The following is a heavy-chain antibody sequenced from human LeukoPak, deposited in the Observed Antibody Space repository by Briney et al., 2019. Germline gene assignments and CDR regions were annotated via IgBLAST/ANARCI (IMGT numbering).Heavy chain of an antibody. CDR2: ISSSSSYI. V-gene: IGHV3-21*01. CDR3: ARDPTSSWETAFDI. CDR1: GFTFSNYN. D-gene: IGHD1-26*01. J-gene: IGHJ3*02. Sequence: GGSLRLSCAASGFTFSNYNMNWVRQAPGKGLEWVSSISSSSSYIYYADSVKGRFTISRGNAKSSLSLQMNSLRAEDTAVYYCARDPTSSWETAFDIWGQGTMVTVSS.